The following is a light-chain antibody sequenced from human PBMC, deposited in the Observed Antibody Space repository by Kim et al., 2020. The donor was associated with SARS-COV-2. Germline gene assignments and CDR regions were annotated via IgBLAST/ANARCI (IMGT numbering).Light chain of an antibody. V-gene: IGLV3-21*04. CDR2: YDS. CDR3: QVWDSSSDHWV. J-gene: IGLJ3*02. Sequence: ATGKTARITCGGNHVVSKSVHWYKQKPCQAPVLVIYYDSDRPSGIPERFSGSNSGNTATLTISRVEDGDEADYYCQVWDSSSDHWVFGGGTKLTVL. CDR1: HVVSKS.